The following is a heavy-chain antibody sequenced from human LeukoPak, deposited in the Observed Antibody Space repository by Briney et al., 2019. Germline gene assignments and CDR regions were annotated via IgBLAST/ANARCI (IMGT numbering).Heavy chain of an antibody. Sequence: GGSLRLSCAASGFTFSSYGMHWVRQAPGKGLEWVAVIWYDGSNKYYADSVKGRFTISRDNPKNTLYLQMNSLRAEDTAVYYCARAAYDSSGYLYYYYGMDVWGQGTTVTVSS. V-gene: IGHV3-33*01. CDR2: IWYDGSNK. CDR3: ARAAYDSSGYLYYYYGMDV. D-gene: IGHD3-22*01. J-gene: IGHJ6*02. CDR1: GFTFSSYG.